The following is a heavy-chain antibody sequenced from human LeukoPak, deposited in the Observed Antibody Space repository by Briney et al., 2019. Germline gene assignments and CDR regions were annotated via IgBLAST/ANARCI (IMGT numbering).Heavy chain of an antibody. J-gene: IGHJ6*03. Sequence: GGSLRLSCAASGFTVSSNYMSWVRQAPGKGLEWVSVIYSGGSTYYAGSVKGRFTISRDNSKNTLYLQMNSLRAEDTAVYYCARDQTSDYYYYMDVWGKGTTVTVSS. V-gene: IGHV3-53*01. CDR3: ARDQTSDYYYYMDV. CDR1: GFTVSSNY. CDR2: IYSGGST.